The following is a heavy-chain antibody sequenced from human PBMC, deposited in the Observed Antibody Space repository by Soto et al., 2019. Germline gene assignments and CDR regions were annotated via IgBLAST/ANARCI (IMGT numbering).Heavy chain of an antibody. CDR1: GGSFSGYY. CDR3: ARVGYSSSWYGDGGYYGMDV. CDR2: INHSGST. Sequence: KPSETLSLTCAVYGGSFSGYYWSWIRQPPGKGLEWIGEINHSGSTNYNPSLKSRVTISVDTSKNQFSLKLSSVTAADTAVYYCARVGYSSSWYGDGGYYGMDVWGQGTTVTVSS. D-gene: IGHD6-13*01. J-gene: IGHJ6*02. V-gene: IGHV4-34*01.